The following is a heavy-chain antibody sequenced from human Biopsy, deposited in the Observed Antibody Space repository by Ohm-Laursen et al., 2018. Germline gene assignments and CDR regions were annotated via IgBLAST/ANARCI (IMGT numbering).Heavy chain of an antibody. CDR1: GGSINSGGHF. CDR2: IFYSANT. Sequence: SQTLSLTCSVSGGSINSGGHFWGWVRQSPGKGLEWIGNIFYSANTYYNPSLKSRVTISVDTSKNQFSLKLSSVTAADTAVYYCARLGSGDYFPTFFDFWGQGALVTVSS. CDR3: ARLGSGDYFPTFFDF. D-gene: IGHD5-12*01. V-gene: IGHV4-31*03. J-gene: IGHJ4*02.